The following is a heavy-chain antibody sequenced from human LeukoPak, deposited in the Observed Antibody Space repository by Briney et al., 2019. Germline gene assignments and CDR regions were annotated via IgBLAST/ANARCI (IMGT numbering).Heavy chain of an antibody. J-gene: IGHJ4*02. CDR1: GGSFSGYY. D-gene: IGHD4-17*01. Sequence: SETLSLTCAVYGGSFSGYYWSWIRQPPGKGLEWIGYISYTGRTNYNPSLKSRVTISVDTSKNQFSLKLSSVTAADTAVYYCARDPYGDYRIDYWGQGTLVTVSS. CDR3: ARDPYGDYRIDY. V-gene: IGHV4-59*01. CDR2: ISYTGRT.